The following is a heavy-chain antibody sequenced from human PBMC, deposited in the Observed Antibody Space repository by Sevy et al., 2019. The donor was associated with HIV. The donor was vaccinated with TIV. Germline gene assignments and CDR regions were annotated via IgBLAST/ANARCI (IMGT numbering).Heavy chain of an antibody. CDR2: IYSGGST. Sequence: GGSLRLSCAASGFTVSGNYMSWVRLAPGKGLEWVSVIYSGGSTYYADSVKGRFTISRDTSKTTLYLQMNSLRFEDTAVYYCASTSCSGGSCYSLIDAWGQGTLVTVSS. V-gene: IGHV3-66*02. J-gene: IGHJ4*02. D-gene: IGHD2-15*01. CDR3: ASTSCSGGSCYSLIDA. CDR1: GFTVSGNY.